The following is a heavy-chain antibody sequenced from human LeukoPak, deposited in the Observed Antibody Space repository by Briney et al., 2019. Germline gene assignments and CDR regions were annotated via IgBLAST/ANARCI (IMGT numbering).Heavy chain of an antibody. D-gene: IGHD3-3*01. J-gene: IGHJ5*02. CDR3: ARLITIFGVVIQNWFDP. Sequence: GGSLRLSCAASGFTFSSYSMNWVRQAPGKGLEWVSSISSSSSYIYYADSVKGRFTISRDNAKNSLYLQMNSLRAEDTAVYYCARLITIFGVVIQNWFDPWGQGTLVTVSS. V-gene: IGHV3-21*04. CDR2: ISSSSSYI. CDR1: GFTFSSYS.